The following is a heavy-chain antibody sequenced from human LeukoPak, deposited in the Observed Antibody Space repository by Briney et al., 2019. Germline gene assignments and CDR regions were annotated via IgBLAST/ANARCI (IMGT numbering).Heavy chain of an antibody. CDR3: AKGPRASGWTYFDY. V-gene: IGHV3-7*05. Sequence: GGSLRLSCAASGFTFSSFWMSWVRQAPGKGLEWVAIIKGDGSETAYVDSVKGRFSISRDNAENSLYLQMSSLRVEDTAVYYCAKGPRASGWTYFDYWGQGTLVTVSS. J-gene: IGHJ4*02. D-gene: IGHD6-19*01. CDR2: IKGDGSET. CDR1: GFTFSSFW.